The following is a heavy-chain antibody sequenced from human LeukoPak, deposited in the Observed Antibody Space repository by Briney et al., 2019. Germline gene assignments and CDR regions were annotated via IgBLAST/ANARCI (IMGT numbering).Heavy chain of an antibody. Sequence: ASVKLSCKASGYSFSGFFIHWVRQAPGQGLEWMGRIDPNNRDTIYAQKFQGRVTMTRDTSISTAYMALSRLRSDDTAVYYCARVILVVAGLLDYWGQGTLLTVSS. CDR1: GYSFSGFF. J-gene: IGHJ4*02. V-gene: IGHV1-2*06. D-gene: IGHD6-19*01. CDR2: IDPNNRDT. CDR3: ARVILVVAGLLDY.